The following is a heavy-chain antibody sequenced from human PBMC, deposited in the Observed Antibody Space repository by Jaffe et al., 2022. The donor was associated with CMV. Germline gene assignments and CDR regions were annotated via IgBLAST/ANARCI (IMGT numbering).Heavy chain of an antibody. D-gene: IGHD5-18*01. CDR1: GFTFDDYA. CDR2: ISWNAGII. CDR3: AKDMAWGGTAMIPGD. V-gene: IGHV3-9*01. Sequence: EVQLVESGGDLVQPGRSLRLSCAASGFTFDDYAMHWVRQVPGKGLEWVSGISWNAGIIDYADSVKGRFSISRDNAKKSLYLQMNSLRVEDTAIYYCAKDMAWGGTAMIPGDWGQGTLVTVSS. J-gene: IGHJ4*02.